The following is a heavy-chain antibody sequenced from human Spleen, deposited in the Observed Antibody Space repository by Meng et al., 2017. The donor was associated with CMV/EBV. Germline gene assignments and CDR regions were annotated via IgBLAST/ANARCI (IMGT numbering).Heavy chain of an antibody. Sequence: GESLKISCKGSGYSFTNYWIGWVRQMPGKGLEWMGMLYPGDSDTRYSPSFQGQVTISADKSISTAYLQWSSLKASDTAMYYCARPRLDCSGGSCYLTAHYYYYYYGMDVWGQGTTVTVSS. V-gene: IGHV5-51*01. CDR1: GYSFTNYW. J-gene: IGHJ6*02. D-gene: IGHD2-15*01. CDR2: LYPGDSDT. CDR3: ARPRLDCSGGSCYLTAHYYYYYYGMDV.